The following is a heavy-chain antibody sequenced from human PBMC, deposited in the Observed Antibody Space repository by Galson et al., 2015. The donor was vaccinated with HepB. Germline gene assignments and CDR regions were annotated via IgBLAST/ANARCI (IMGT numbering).Heavy chain of an antibody. CDR3: AKDVGNWNCNSGYFDY. V-gene: IGHV3-23*01. CDR2: ISGNGGRA. CDR1: GFSFSSYA. Sequence: SLRLSCAASGFSFSSYAMSWVRLAPGKGLEWVSGISGNGGRAIYTDSVKGRFTISRDNSKNTLYLQINSLRAEDTAVYYCAKDVGNWNCNSGYFDYWGQGTLVTVSS. J-gene: IGHJ4*02. D-gene: IGHD1-7*01.